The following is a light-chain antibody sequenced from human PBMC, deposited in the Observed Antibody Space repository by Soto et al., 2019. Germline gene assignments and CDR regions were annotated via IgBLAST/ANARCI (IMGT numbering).Light chain of an antibody. V-gene: IGLV1-51*01. CDR2: DNN. Sequence: QSVLTQPPSVSAAPGQKVTISCSGSSSNIGGNYVSWYQQLPGTAPKLLIYDNNKRPSGIPDRFSGSKSGTSASLAISGLRSEDEADYYCATWDDSLKGWVFGGGTKVTVL. CDR1: SSNIGGNY. J-gene: IGLJ3*02. CDR3: ATWDDSLKGWV.